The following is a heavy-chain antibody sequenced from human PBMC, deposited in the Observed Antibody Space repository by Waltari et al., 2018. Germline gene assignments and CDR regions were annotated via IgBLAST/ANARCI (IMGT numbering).Heavy chain of an antibody. D-gene: IGHD3-16*01. J-gene: IGHJ3*02. V-gene: IGHV3-48*01. CDR2: ISSSSSTI. CDR1: GFTFSSYS. CDR3: ARDGLWVADAFDI. Sequence: EVQLVESGGGLVQPGGSLRLSCAASGFTFSSYSMNWVRQAPGKGLAWVSYISSSSSTIYDADSVKGRFTISRDNAKNSLYLQMNSLRAEDTAVYYCARDGLWVADAFDIWGQGTMVTVSS.